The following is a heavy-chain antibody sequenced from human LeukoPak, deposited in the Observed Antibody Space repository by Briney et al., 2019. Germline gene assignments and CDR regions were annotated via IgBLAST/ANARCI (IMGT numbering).Heavy chain of an antibody. CDR3: ARGPNLTIDDY. V-gene: IGHV4-59*01. CDR1: GGSISSYY. CDR2: IYYSGST. J-gene: IGHJ4*02. Sequence: PSETLSLTCTVSGGSISSYYWSWIRQPPGKGLEWIGYIYYSGSTNYNPSLKSRVTISVDTSKNQFSLKLSSVTAADTAVYYCARGPNLTIDDYWGQGTLVTVSS. D-gene: IGHD3-10*01.